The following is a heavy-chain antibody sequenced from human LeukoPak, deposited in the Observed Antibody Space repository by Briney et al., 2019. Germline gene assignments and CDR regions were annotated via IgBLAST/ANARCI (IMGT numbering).Heavy chain of an antibody. V-gene: IGHV4-30-2*01. Sequence: SETLSLTCTVSGGSISSGGYYWSWIRQPPGKGLEWIGYIYHSGSTYYNPSLKSRVTISVDRSKNQFSLKLSSVTAADTAVYYCARSRGGGSYYYAFDIWGQGTMVTVSS. D-gene: IGHD1-26*01. CDR1: GGSISSGGYY. CDR3: ARSRGGGSYYYAFDI. CDR2: IYHSGST. J-gene: IGHJ3*02.